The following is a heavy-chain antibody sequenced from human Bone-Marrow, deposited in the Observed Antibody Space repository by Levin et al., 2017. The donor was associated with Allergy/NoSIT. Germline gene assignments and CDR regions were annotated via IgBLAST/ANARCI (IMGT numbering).Heavy chain of an antibody. CDR2: IRQDGSEK. Sequence: LSLTCAGSGIHFNKYWMSWVRQAPGKGLEWVANIRQDGSEKYYLDSAKGRFTISRDNAKKSVYLQMTFLSAEDTAMYYCATSTDSAYPLNWFDSWGQGTLVSVSS. D-gene: IGHD5-12*01. V-gene: IGHV3-7*02. CDR1: GIHFNKYW. J-gene: IGHJ5*01. CDR3: ATSTDSAYPLNWFDS.